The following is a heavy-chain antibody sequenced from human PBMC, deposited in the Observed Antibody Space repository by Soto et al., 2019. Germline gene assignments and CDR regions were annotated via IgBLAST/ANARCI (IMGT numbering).Heavy chain of an antibody. J-gene: IGHJ4*02. V-gene: IGHV3-66*01. CDR2: IYSGGST. D-gene: IGHD3-16*01. CDR1: GFTVSSNY. CDR3: ARESSSLWPFTPSEKRKNDY. Sequence: EVQLVESGGGLVQPGGSLRLSCAASGFTVSSNYMSWVRQAPGKGLEWVSVIYSGGSTYYADSVKGRFTISRDNSKNTLYLQMNSLRAEDTAVYYCARESSSLWPFTPSEKRKNDYWGQGTLVTVSS.